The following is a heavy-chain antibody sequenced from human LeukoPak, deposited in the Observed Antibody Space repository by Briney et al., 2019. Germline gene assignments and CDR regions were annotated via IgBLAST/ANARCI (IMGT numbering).Heavy chain of an antibody. D-gene: IGHD2-2*01. V-gene: IGHV1-24*01. CDR1: GYTLTELS. CDR2: FDPEDGET. Sequence: ASVKVSCKVSGYTLTELSMHWVRQAPGKGLEWMGGFDPEDGETIYAQKFQGRVTMNEDTSTDTAYMELSSLRSEDTAVYYCATTKSRYCSSTSCSPFYGMDVWGKGTTVTVSS. J-gene: IGHJ6*04. CDR3: ATTKSRYCSSTSCSPFYGMDV.